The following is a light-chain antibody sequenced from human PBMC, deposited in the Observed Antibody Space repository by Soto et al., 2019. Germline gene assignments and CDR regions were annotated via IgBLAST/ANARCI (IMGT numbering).Light chain of an antibody. V-gene: IGKV1-5*01. CDR2: DVS. Sequence: DIQMTQSPSTLSASVGDRVIITCRASQTVDRWMAWYQQKPGKAPKLLISDVSTLERGVLSRFSGSGSATEFTLTISGLQPDDFATYYCQQYKDYVYTFGQGTKVESK. CDR1: QTVDRW. CDR3: QQYKDYVYT. J-gene: IGKJ2*01.